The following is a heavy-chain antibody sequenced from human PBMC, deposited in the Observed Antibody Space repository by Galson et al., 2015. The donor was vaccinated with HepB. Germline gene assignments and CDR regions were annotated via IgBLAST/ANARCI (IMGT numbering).Heavy chain of an antibody. J-gene: IGHJ4*02. CDR1: GFIFSSYC. Sequence: SLRLSCAASGFIFSSYCMHWVRQAPGKGLVWVARINSDESSTSYADSVKGRFTISRDNAKNTLYLQMNSLRAEDTAVFYCARDLSGAGLELDYSGQGTLVTVSP. D-gene: IGHD3-10*01. CDR3: ARDLSGAGLELDY. CDR2: INSDESST. V-gene: IGHV3-74*01.